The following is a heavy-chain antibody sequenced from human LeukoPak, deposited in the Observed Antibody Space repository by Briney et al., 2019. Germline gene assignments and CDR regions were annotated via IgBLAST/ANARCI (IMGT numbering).Heavy chain of an antibody. D-gene: IGHD6-13*01. CDR1: GYTFTGYY. CDR3: AREGTAAGIGDFDY. V-gene: IGHV1-2*02. J-gene: IGHJ4*02. Sequence: ASVKVSCEASGYTFTGYYMHWVRQAPGQGLEWMGWIDPKRGGTKYAQKFQGRVTMTRDTSISAAYMELSSLRSDDTAVYYCAREGTAAGIGDFDYWGQGTLVTVSS. CDR2: IDPKRGGT.